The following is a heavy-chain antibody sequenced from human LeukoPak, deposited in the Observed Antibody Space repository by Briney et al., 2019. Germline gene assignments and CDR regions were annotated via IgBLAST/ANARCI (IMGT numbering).Heavy chain of an antibody. V-gene: IGHV4-59*01. CDR3: ARRRPANMVRGVRLAFDI. D-gene: IGHD3-10*01. Sequence: PSETLSLTCTVSGGSISSYYWSWIRQPPGQGLEWMGYIYYSGSTNYNPSLTSRVTISVDTSKNQFSLKLSSVTAADTAVYYCARRRPANMVRGVRLAFDIWGQGTMVTVSS. CDR2: IYYSGST. CDR1: GGSISSYY. J-gene: IGHJ3*02.